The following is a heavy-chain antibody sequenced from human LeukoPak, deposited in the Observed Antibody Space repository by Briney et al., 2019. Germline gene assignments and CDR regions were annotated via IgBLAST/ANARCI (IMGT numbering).Heavy chain of an antibody. D-gene: IGHD5-18*01. Sequence: SETLSLTCAVYGGSFSGYYWSWIRQPPGKGLEWIGEINHSGSTNYNPSLKSRVTISVDTSKNQFSLKLSSVTAADTAVYYCAREGGGIQLWFDYWGQGTLVTASS. CDR3: AREGGGIQLWFDY. CDR2: INHSGST. J-gene: IGHJ4*02. V-gene: IGHV4-34*01. CDR1: GGSFSGYY.